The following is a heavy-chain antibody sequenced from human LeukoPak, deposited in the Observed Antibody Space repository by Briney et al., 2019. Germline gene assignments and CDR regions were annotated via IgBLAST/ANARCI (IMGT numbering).Heavy chain of an antibody. D-gene: IGHD3-22*01. Sequence: ASVKVSCKASGYTFTSYGISWVRQAPGQGLEWMGWISAYNGNTNYAQKLQGRVTMTTDTSTSTAYMELRSLRSDDTAVYYCARGGPRYDSSGYYLNQDYWGQGTLVTVSS. CDR2: ISAYNGNT. CDR1: GYTFTSYG. CDR3: ARGGPRYDSSGYYLNQDY. J-gene: IGHJ4*02. V-gene: IGHV1-18*01.